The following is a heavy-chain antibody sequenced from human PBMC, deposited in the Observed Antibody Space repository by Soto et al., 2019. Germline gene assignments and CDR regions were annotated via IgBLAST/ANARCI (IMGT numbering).Heavy chain of an antibody. CDR1: GFTFSSYG. CDR3: ARGRGKRRIAYYYYGMDV. Sequence: QAGGSLRLSCAASGFTFSSYGMHWVRQAPGKGLEWVAVIWYDGSNKYYADSVKGRFTISRDNSKNTLYLQMNSLRAEDTAVYYCARGRGKRRIAYYYYGMDVWGQGTTVTVSS. J-gene: IGHJ6*02. D-gene: IGHD6-13*01. V-gene: IGHV3-33*01. CDR2: IWYDGSNK.